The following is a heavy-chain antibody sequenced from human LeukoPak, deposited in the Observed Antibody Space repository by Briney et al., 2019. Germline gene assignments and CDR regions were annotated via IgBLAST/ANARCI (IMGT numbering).Heavy chain of an antibody. CDR1: GFVFSSYA. Sequence: PGGSLRLSCAASGFVFSSYAMNWVRQAPGKGLEWVSVIDASGSNIESADSVKGRFTISRDNSKNTLYLQMNSLRAEDTAVYFCASTVTSNKVQHWGQGTLVTVSS. V-gene: IGHV3-23*05. CDR3: ASTVTSNKVQH. D-gene: IGHD4-17*01. J-gene: IGHJ1*01. CDR2: IDASGSNI.